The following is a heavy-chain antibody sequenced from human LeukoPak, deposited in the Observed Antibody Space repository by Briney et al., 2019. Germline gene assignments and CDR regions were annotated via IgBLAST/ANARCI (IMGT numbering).Heavy chain of an antibody. J-gene: IGHJ4*02. Sequence: ASVKVSCKASGYTFTGYYMHWVRQASGQGLEWMGWINPNSGGTNYAQKFQGRVTMTEDTSTDTAYMELSSLRSEDTAVYYCATRYYYDSSGYSYWGQGTLVTVSS. V-gene: IGHV1-2*02. D-gene: IGHD3-22*01. CDR2: INPNSGGT. CDR1: GYTFTGYY. CDR3: ATRYYYDSSGYSY.